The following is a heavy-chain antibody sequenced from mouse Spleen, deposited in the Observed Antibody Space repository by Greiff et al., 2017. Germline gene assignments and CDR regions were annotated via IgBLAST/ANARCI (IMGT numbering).Heavy chain of an antibody. CDR1: GYTFTDYE. V-gene: IGHV1-15*01. CDR3: TGPTGTGFAY. D-gene: IGHD4-1*02. Sequence: VKLMESGAELVRPGASVTLSCKASGYTFTDYEMHWVKQTPVHGLEWIGAIDPETGGTAYNQKFKGKAILTADKSSSTAYMELRSLTSEDSAVYYCTGPTGTGFAYWGQGTLVTVSA. CDR2: IDPETGGT. J-gene: IGHJ3*01.